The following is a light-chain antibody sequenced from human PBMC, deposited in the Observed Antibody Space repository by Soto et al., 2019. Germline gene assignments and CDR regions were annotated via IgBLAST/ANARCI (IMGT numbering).Light chain of an antibody. J-gene: IGLJ1*01. CDR2: DVT. CDR3: SSYTSSGTLGV. CDR1: SSDVGGHNY. V-gene: IGLV2-14*01. Sequence: QSALTQPASVSGSPGQSITISCTGTSSDVGGHNYVSWYQLHPGKAPKLMIYDVTNRPSGVSNRFSGSKSGNTASLTISGLQAEDEAEYYCSSYTSSGTLGVFGTGTKVTVL.